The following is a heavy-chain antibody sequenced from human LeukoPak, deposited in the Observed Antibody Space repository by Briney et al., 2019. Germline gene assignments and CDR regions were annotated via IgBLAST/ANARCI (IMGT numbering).Heavy chain of an antibody. Sequence: SQTLSLTCTVSGGSISSGSYYWSWTRQPAGRGLEWIGRIYTSGSTNYNPSLKSRLTISLDTSKNQFSLKLSSVTAADTAVYYCAREDARSVPTAISPLDYWGQGTLVTVSS. J-gene: IGHJ4*02. V-gene: IGHV4-61*02. D-gene: IGHD2-2*01. CDR1: GGSISSGSYY. CDR3: AREDARSVPTAISPLDY. CDR2: IYTSGST.